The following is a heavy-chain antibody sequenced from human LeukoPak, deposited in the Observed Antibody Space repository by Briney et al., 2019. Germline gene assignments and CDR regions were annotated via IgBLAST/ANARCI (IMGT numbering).Heavy chain of an antibody. CDR1: GFTFSSYS. J-gene: IGHJ4*02. CDR2: ISSSSSTI. Sequence: GGSLRLSCAASGFTFSSYSMNWVRQAPGKGLEWVSYISSSSSTIYYADSVKGRFTISRDNAKNSLYLQMNSLRAEDTAAYYCARAGYDYYDSSGFDYWGQGTLVTVSS. V-gene: IGHV3-48*01. CDR3: ARAGYDYYDSSGFDY. D-gene: IGHD3-22*01.